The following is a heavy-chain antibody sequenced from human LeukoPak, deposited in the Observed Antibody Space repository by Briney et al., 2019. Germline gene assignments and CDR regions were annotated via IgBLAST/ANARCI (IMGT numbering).Heavy chain of an antibody. CDR2: INHSGST. V-gene: IGHV4-34*01. D-gene: IGHD3-10*01. CDR1: GGSFSGYY. Sequence: SETLSLTCAVYGGSFSGYYWSWIRQPPGKGLEWIGEINHSGSTNYNPSLKSRVTISVDTSKNQFSLKLSSVTAADTAVYHCARVGGAVYYYGSGSYNYFDYWGQGTLVTVSS. CDR3: ARVGGAVYYYGSGSYNYFDY. J-gene: IGHJ4*02.